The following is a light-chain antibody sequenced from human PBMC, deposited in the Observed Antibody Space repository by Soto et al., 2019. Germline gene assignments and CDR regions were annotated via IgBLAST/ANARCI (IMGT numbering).Light chain of an antibody. V-gene: IGLV2-8*01. Sequence: QSALTQPPSASGSPGQSVTISCTGTSSDVGGYNYVSWYQQHPGKAPKLMIYEVSKQPSGVPDRFSGSKSGNTASLTVSGLQAEDEADYYCSSYAGSNNRVFGGGTQLTVL. CDR2: EVS. J-gene: IGLJ2*01. CDR3: SSYAGSNNRV. CDR1: SSDVGGYNY.